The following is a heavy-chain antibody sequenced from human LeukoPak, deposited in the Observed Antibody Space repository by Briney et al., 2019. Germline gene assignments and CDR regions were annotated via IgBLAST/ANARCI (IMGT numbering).Heavy chain of an antibody. D-gene: IGHD2-21*01. CDR1: GYTSTGYY. CDR3: ARDLSLWAFDI. Sequence: SPRVSCKASGYTSTGYYMHWVSQTPGQGLKRMGWINRNSGSTNYAQTFQGRATMTWDTPISTAYVALSRLRSDDTAAYFCARDLSLWAFDIWGERTMVTVSS. V-gene: IGHV1-2*02. J-gene: IGHJ3*02. CDR2: INRNSGST.